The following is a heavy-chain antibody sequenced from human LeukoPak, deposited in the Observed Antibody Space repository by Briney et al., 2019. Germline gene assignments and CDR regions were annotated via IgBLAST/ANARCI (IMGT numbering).Heavy chain of an antibody. Sequence: GGSLRLSCAASGFTFSSYAMSWVRQTPGKGLEWVSAISGRTGATYYADSEKGRFTISRDNSKSTLYLQMDSLRAEDTAVYYCAKCGNSGCHLIDYWGQGTLVTVSS. CDR2: ISGRTGAT. CDR1: GFTFSSYA. V-gene: IGHV3-23*01. J-gene: IGHJ4*02. D-gene: IGHD5-12*01. CDR3: AKCGNSGCHLIDY.